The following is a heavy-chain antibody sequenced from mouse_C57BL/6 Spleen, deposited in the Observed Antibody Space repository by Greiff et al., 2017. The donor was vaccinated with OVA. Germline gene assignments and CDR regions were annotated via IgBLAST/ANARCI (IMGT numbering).Heavy chain of an antibody. Sequence: DVQLQESGPGLVKPSQSLSLTCSVTGYSITSGYYWNWIRQFPGNKLEWMGYISYDGSNYYNPSFQNRISITRDTSKNQFFLKLSSVTTEDTAAYYCAREGYYGFDYWGQGTTLTVSS. J-gene: IGHJ2*01. D-gene: IGHD1-1*01. CDR2: ISYDGSN. CDR1: GYSITSGYY. V-gene: IGHV3-6*01. CDR3: AREGYYGFDY.